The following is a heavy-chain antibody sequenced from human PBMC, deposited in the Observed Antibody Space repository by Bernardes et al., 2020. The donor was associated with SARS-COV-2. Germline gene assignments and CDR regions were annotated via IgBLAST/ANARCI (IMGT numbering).Heavy chain of an antibody. V-gene: IGHV4-39*02. CDR2: ISYSGST. D-gene: IGHD3-3*01. CDR3: AREGHDFWSGYYDGNWFDP. J-gene: IGHJ5*02. CDR1: GGSISNNYFY. Sequence: SETLSLTCTVSGGSISNNYFYWAWIRQPPGKGLEWIGTISYSGSTYYSPSLKSRVTILADTSKNHFSLKLHSVTAADTAVYYCAREGHDFWSGYYDGNWFDPWGQGTLVTVSS.